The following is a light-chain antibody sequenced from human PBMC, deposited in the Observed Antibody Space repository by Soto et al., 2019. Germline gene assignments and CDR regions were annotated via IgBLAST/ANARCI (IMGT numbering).Light chain of an antibody. CDR3: QQYDNWPWT. CDR2: GAX. CDR1: QSIXDT. Sequence: EIVMTXXXXTLSXXXGXXXXLXXXASQSIXDTLAWYQQXPGQAPRLLIYGAXSXVTGFPARFSGSGSGTDFTLTISSLQSDXXAVYYCQQYDNWPWTFGQGTKVEIK. V-gene: IGKV3-15*01. J-gene: IGKJ1*01.